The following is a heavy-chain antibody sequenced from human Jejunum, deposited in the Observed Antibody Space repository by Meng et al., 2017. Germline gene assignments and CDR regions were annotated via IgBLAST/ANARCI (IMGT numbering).Heavy chain of an antibody. CDR2: IDRSSTYI. CDR1: GFTFSTYS. V-gene: IGHV3-21*01. Sequence: GGSLRFSCAASGFTFSTYSMIWVRQAPGKGLEWVSAIDRSSTYIYYADSVKGRFTISRDNAKNSLYLQMNSLRAEDTAVYYCARRYYYDSSVYDPLDYWGQGTLVTVSS. J-gene: IGHJ4*02. D-gene: IGHD3-22*01. CDR3: ARRYYYDSSVYDPLDY.